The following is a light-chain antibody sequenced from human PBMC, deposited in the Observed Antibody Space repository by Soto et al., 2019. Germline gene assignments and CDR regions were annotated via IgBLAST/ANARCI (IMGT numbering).Light chain of an antibody. V-gene: IGKV2-28*01. CDR2: LGS. J-gene: IGKJ4*01. Sequence: DIVMTQSPFPLTVTPGEPASISCRSSESLLHSNGYNYLDWYLQKPGQSPQLLIYLGSNRASGVPDRFSGSGSGTDFTLKISSVEAEDVGVYYCMQALQTPPTFGGGTKVEIK. CDR3: MQALQTPPT. CDR1: ESLLHSNGYNY.